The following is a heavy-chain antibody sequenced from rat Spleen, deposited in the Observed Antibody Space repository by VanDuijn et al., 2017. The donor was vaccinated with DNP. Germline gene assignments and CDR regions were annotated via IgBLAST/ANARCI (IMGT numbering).Heavy chain of an antibody. D-gene: IGHD1-2*01. CDR3: TKIAAGAMDA. V-gene: IGHV5-22*01. J-gene: IGHJ4*01. Sequence: EVQLVESGGGLVQPGNSLKLSCAASGFTFSDYYMAWVRQAPKKGLEWVASVGYQGSGISYGNSVKGRFTVSRDDAKNTLYLQMNSLRSEDTATYFCTKIAAGAMDAWGQGTSVTVSS. CDR1: GFTFSDYY. CDR2: VGYQGSGI.